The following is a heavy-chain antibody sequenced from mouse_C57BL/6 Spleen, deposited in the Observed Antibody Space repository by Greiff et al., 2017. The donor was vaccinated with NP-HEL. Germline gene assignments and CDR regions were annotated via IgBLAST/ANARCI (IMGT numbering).Heavy chain of an antibody. V-gene: IGHV5-17*01. CDR1: GFTFSDYG. J-gene: IGHJ3*01. Sequence: EVQGVESGGGLVKPGGSLKLSCAASGFTFSDYGMHWVRQAPEKGLEWVAYISSGSSTIYYADTVKGRFTISRDNAKNTLFLQMTSLRSEDTAMYYCARSGSSHWFAYWGQGTLVTVSA. CDR2: ISSGSSTI. CDR3: ARSGSSHWFAY. D-gene: IGHD1-1*01.